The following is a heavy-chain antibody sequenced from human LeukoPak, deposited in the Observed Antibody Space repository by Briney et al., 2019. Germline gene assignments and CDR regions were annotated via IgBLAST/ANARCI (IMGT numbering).Heavy chain of an antibody. CDR1: GGSISSGSYY. CDR3: ARDLGSSLSPGY. V-gene: IGHV4-61*02. Sequence: TLSLTCTVSGGSISSGSYYWSWIRQPAGKGLEWIGRIYTSGSTNYNPSLKSRVTISVDTSKNQFSLKLSSGTAADTAVYYCARDLGSSLSPGYWGQGTLVTVSS. J-gene: IGHJ4*02. D-gene: IGHD6-6*01. CDR2: IYTSGST.